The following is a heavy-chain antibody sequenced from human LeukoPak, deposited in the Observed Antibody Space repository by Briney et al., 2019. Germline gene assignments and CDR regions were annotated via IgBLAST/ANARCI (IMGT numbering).Heavy chain of an antibody. CDR1: GFTFSTHE. V-gene: IGHV3-48*03. Sequence: GGSLRLSCAASGFTFSTHEMNWVRQAPGKRLEWVSYISPSGTNKDYADSVKGRFTISRDDAKNSVFLQMNNLRVEDTALYYCAKEGSRRGFFDWGQGTLVTVSS. J-gene: IGHJ4*02. CDR3: AKEGSRRGFFD. CDR2: ISPSGTNK. D-gene: IGHD3-22*01.